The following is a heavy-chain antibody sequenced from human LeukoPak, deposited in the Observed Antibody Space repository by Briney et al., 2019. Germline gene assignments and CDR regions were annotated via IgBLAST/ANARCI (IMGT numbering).Heavy chain of an antibody. CDR3: ARDRSGYANDAFDL. V-gene: IGHV3-23*01. J-gene: IGHJ3*01. Sequence: GGSPRLSCVAPGFTFSTYAMTWGRPAPGEGLEWGSGIWCIGGSPYYGDSVKGRFTISRDNSKNTMFLQMNSLRAEGTAVYHCARDRSGYANDAFDLWGQGTMVTVSS. D-gene: IGHD3-3*01. CDR2: IWCIGGSP. CDR1: GFTFSTYA.